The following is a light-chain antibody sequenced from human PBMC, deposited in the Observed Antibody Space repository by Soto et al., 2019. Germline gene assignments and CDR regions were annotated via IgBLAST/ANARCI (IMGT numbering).Light chain of an antibody. CDR2: AAS. J-gene: IGKJ1*01. CDR3: QHYGSSSWT. CDR1: QSISSSD. V-gene: IGKV3-20*01. Sequence: EIVLTQSPGTLSLSPRERATLSCMASQSISSSDLAWYQHRPGQAPRLLIYAASSRATGIPVRFSGSGSGTDFTLSISRLEPEDFAVYYCQHYGSSSWTVGQGTKVDIK.